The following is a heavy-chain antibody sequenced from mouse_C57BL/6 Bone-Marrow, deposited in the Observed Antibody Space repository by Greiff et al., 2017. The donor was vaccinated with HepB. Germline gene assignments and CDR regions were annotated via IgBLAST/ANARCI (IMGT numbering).Heavy chain of an antibody. CDR2: ISDGGSYT. Sequence: EVKLMESGGGLVKPGGSLKLSCAASGFTFSSYAMSWVRQTPEKRLEWVATISDGGSYTYYPDNVKGRFTISRDNAKNNLYLQMSHLKSEDTAMYYCARDRLGYWGQGTTLTVSS. CDR1: GFTFSSYA. J-gene: IGHJ2*01. V-gene: IGHV5-4*01. D-gene: IGHD1-2*01. CDR3: ARDRLGY.